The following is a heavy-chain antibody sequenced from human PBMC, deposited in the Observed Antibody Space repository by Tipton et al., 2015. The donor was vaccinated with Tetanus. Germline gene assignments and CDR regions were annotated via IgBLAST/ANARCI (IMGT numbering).Heavy chain of an antibody. D-gene: IGHD1-26*01. J-gene: IGHJ4*02. CDR3: AREKKEAATDY. V-gene: IGHV3-23*01. CDR1: GFTFSHYP. Sequence: SLRLSCAASGFTFSHYPMAWVRQAPGKGLEWVSGIAGNSISKYYRDSVRGRFTISRDDSSNTLYLQMNSLRVEDTAVYYCAREKKEAATDYWGQGTLVSVSS. CDR2: IAGNSISK.